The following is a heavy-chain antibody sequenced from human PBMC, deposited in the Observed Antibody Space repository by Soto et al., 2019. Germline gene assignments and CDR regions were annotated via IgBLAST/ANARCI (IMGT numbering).Heavy chain of an antibody. CDR3: ARDSSTIFGVVIDPSPPYYYYGMDV. Sequence: SVKVSCKASGGTFSSYAISWVRQAPGQGLEWMGGIIPILGTANYAQKFQGRVTITADESTSTAYMELSSLRSEDTAVYYCARDSSTIFGVVIDPSPPYYYYGMDVWGQGTTVTVSS. CDR2: IIPILGTA. J-gene: IGHJ6*02. CDR1: GGTFSSYA. V-gene: IGHV1-69*13. D-gene: IGHD3-3*01.